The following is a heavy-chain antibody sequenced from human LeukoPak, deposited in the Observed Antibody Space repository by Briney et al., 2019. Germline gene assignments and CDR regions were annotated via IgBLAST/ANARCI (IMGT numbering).Heavy chain of an antibody. Sequence: SETLSLTCTVSGGSISSYYWSWLRQPPGKGLEWIGYIYYSGSTNYNPSLKSRVTISVDPSKNQFSLKLSSVTAADTAVYYCTKGQAAAGKGLGYWGQGTLVTVSS. CDR1: GGSISSYY. CDR2: IYYSGST. D-gene: IGHD6-13*01. V-gene: IGHV4-59*01. CDR3: TKGQAAAGKGLGY. J-gene: IGHJ4*02.